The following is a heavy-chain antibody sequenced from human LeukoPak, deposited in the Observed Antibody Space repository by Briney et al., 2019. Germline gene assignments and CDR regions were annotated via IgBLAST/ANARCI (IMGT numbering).Heavy chain of an antibody. CDR2: INPRGGST. CDR3: ARGYCSSTSCYRGVWFDP. D-gene: IGHD2-2*01. V-gene: IGHV1-46*01. CDR1: GYTFTSYY. J-gene: IGHJ5*02. Sequence: ASVKVSCKASGYTFTSYYMHWVRPAPGQGLECMGIINPRGGSTSYAQKFQGRVTMTRDTSTSTVYMELSSLRSEDTAVYYCARGYCSSTSCYRGVWFDPWGQGTLVTVSS.